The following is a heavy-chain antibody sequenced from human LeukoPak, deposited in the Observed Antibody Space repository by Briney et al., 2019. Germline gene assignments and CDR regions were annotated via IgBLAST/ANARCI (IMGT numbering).Heavy chain of an antibody. Sequence: ASVKVSCKASGGTFSSYAISWVRQAPGQGLEWVGGIIPIFGTANYAQKFQGRVTITTDESTSTAYMELSNLRSEDTAVSYCASPGILRIAAAGVSLGYWGQGTLVPVSS. D-gene: IGHD6-13*01. CDR1: GGTFSSYA. J-gene: IGHJ4*02. CDR3: ASPGILRIAAAGVSLGY. CDR2: IIPIFGTA. V-gene: IGHV1-69*05.